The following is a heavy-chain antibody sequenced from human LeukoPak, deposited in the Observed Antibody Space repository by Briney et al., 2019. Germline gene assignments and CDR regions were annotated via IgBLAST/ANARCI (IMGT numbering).Heavy chain of an antibody. Sequence: SETLSLTCAVYGGSFSGYYWSWIRQPPGKGLEWIGEINHSGSTNYNPSLKSRVTISVDTSKNQFSLKLSSVTAADTAVYYCASYDSRGYYFQFDYWGQGTLVTVSS. CDR3: ASYDSRGYYFQFDY. CDR2: INHSGST. CDR1: GGSFSGYY. V-gene: IGHV4-34*01. J-gene: IGHJ4*02. D-gene: IGHD3-22*01.